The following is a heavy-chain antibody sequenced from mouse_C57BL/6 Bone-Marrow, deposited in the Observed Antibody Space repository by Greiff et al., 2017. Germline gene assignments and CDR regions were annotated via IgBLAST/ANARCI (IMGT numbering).Heavy chain of an antibody. J-gene: IGHJ4*01. CDR1: GFTFSSYA. Sequence: EVQGVESGGGLVKPGGSLKLSCAASGFTFSSYAMSWVRQTPEKRLEWVATISDGGSYTSYPDNVKGRFTISRDNAKNNLYLQMSHLKSEDTAMYYCARDGETAQAFYAMDYWGQGTSVTVSS. D-gene: IGHD3-2*02. CDR3: ARDGETAQAFYAMDY. CDR2: ISDGGSYT. V-gene: IGHV5-4*01.